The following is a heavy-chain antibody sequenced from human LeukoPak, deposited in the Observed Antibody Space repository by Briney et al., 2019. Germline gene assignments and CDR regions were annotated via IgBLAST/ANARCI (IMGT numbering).Heavy chain of an antibody. D-gene: IGHD7-27*01. V-gene: IGHV4-59*12. CDR2: IYYSGST. J-gene: IGHJ1*01. Sequence: SETLSLTCTVSGGSISSYYWSWIRQPPGKGLEWIGYIYYSGSTNYNPSLKSRVTISVDTSKNQFSLKLSSVTAADTAVYYCAREGLSGVPAFPHWGQGTLVTVSS. CDR3: AREGLSGVPAFPH. CDR1: GGSISSYY.